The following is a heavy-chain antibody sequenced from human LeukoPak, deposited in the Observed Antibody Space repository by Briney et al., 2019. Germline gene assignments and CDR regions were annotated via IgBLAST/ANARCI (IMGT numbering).Heavy chain of an antibody. V-gene: IGHV3-23*01. Sequence: GGSLRLSCAASGFTFSSYAMSWVRQAPGKGLEWVSGISGSGGSTYYADSVKGRFTISGDNSKNTLYLQMNSLRAEDTAVYYCAKAPGYCSGGSCCSYYYYGLDVWGQGTTVTVSS. D-gene: IGHD2-15*01. CDR2: ISGSGGST. CDR3: AKAPGYCSGGSCCSYYYYGLDV. CDR1: GFTFSSYA. J-gene: IGHJ6*02.